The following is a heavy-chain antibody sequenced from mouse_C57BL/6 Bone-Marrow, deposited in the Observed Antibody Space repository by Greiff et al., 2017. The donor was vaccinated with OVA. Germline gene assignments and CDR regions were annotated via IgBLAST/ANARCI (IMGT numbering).Heavy chain of an antibody. CDR3: TGYYWYFDV. J-gene: IGHJ1*03. Sequence: EVQLQQSGAELVRPGASVKLSCTASGFNIKDYYMHWVKQRPEQGLEWIGRIDPEDGDTEYAPKFQGKATMTAATSSNTAYLQLSSLTSEDTAVYYCTGYYWYFDVWGTGTTVTVSS. CDR2: IDPEDGDT. CDR1: GFNIKDYY. D-gene: IGHD2-2*01. V-gene: IGHV14-1*01.